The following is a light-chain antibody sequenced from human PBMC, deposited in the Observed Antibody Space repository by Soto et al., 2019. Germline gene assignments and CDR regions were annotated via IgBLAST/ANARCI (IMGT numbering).Light chain of an antibody. CDR2: AVS. CDR1: SSDVGDHNY. J-gene: IGLJ2*01. V-gene: IGLV2-14*03. Sequence: QSALTQPASVSGSPGQSITISCTGTSSDVGDHNYVSWYQQQPGKAPKLMIYAVSNRPSGVSNRFSGSKSGNTASLTISGLQAEDEADYYCSSYTTSSTVILGGGTKLNVL. CDR3: SSYTTSSTVI.